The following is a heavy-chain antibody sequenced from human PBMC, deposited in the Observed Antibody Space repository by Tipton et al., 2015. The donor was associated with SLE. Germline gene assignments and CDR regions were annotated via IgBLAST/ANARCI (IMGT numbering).Heavy chain of an antibody. V-gene: IGHV4-34*01. Sequence: TLSLTCAVYGGSFSGYYWSWIRQPPGKGLEWIGEINHSGSTNYNPSLKSRVTISVDTSKNQFSLKLSSVTAADTAVYYCARGARAYSSSWFGFDYWGQGTLVTVSS. D-gene: IGHD6-13*01. CDR1: GGSFSGYY. J-gene: IGHJ4*02. CDR3: ARGARAYSSSWFGFDY. CDR2: INHSGST.